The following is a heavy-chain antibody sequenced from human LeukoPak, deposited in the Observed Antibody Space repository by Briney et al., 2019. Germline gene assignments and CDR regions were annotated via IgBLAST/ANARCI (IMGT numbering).Heavy chain of an antibody. Sequence: GGTLRLSCAASGFTFSTYGMSWVRQAPGKGLEWVSGISGSGGSRFYTDSVKGRFTISRDNSKNTLYLQMNSLRAEDTAVYYCAKLREWELPDLFDYWGQGTLVTVSS. J-gene: IGHJ4*02. CDR1: GFTFSTYG. CDR2: ISGSGGSR. CDR3: AKLREWELPDLFDY. D-gene: IGHD1-26*01. V-gene: IGHV3-23*01.